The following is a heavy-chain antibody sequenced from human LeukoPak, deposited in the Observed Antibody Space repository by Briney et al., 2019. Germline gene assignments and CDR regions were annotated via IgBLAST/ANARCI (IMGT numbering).Heavy chain of an antibody. D-gene: IGHD6-13*01. Sequence: GRSLRLSCAASGFTFSSYAMHWVRQAPGEGLEWVAVISYDGSNKYYADSVKGRFTISRDNSKNTLYLQMNSLRAEDTAVYYCARERIAAAGTFDPWGQGTLVTVSS. CDR2: ISYDGSNK. J-gene: IGHJ5*02. V-gene: IGHV3-30*04. CDR1: GFTFSSYA. CDR3: ARERIAAAGTFDP.